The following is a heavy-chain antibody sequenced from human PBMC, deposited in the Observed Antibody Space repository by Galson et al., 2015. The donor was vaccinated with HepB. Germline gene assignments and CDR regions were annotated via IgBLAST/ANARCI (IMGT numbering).Heavy chain of an antibody. J-gene: IGHJ2*01. V-gene: IGHV5-10-1*01. Sequence: QSGAEVKKPGESLRISCKGSGYSFPSYWISWVRQMPGKGLEWMGRIDPSDSYTNYSPSFQGHVTISADKSISTAYLQWSSLKASDTAMYYCARTHLYGGNSYWYFDLWGRGTLVTVSS. CDR1: GYSFPSYW. CDR3: ARTHLYGGNSYWYFDL. CDR2: IDPSDSYT. D-gene: IGHD4-23*01.